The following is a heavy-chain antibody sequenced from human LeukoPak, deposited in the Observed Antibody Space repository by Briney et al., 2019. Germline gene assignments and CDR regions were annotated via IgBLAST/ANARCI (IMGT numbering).Heavy chain of an antibody. CDR2: INSDGSST. CDR1: GFTFSSYW. V-gene: IGHV3-74*01. D-gene: IGHD3-9*01. J-gene: IGHJ4*02. CDR3: AKDSGLRYFDWLLSHHYYFDY. Sequence: GGSLRLSCAASGFTFSSYWMHWVRQAPGKGLVWVSRINSDGSSTSYADSVKGRFTISRDNSKNTLYLQMNSLRAEDTAVYYRAKDSGLRYFDWLLSHHYYFDYWGQGTLVTVSS.